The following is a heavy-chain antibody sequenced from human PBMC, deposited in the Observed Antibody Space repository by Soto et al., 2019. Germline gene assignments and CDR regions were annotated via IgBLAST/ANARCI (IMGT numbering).Heavy chain of an antibody. Sequence: SSDTLSLTCTVSGGSISSSSYYWGWIRQPPGKGLEWIGSIYYSGSTYYNPSLKSRVNISVDTSKNQFSLKLSSVTAADTAVYYCARHTPAISISDHWGQGTLVTVSS. D-gene: IGHD2-15*01. CDR2: IYYSGST. V-gene: IGHV4-39*01. J-gene: IGHJ4*02. CDR3: ARHTPAISISDH. CDR1: GGSISSSSYY.